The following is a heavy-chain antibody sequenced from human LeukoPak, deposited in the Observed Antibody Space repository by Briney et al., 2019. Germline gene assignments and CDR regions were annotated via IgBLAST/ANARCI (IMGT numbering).Heavy chain of an antibody. J-gene: IGHJ4*02. CDR2: ISGSGGNT. Sequence: GGSLRLSCAASGFTFSSYAMSWVRQAPGKGLEWVSVISGSGGNTYYADSVKGRFTISRDNSKNTLYLQMNSLRAEDTAVYYCAKDRRAGSYDYWGQGTLVTVSS. V-gene: IGHV3-23*01. CDR1: GFTFSSYA. CDR3: AKDRRAGSYDY. D-gene: IGHD3-10*01.